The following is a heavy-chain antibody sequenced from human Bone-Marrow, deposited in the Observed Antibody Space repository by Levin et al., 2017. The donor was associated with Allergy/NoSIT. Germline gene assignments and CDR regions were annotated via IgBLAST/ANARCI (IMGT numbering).Heavy chain of an antibody. V-gene: IGHV3-23*01. CDR2: LSSTGGAT. CDR3: AKGSSGWFQEMDS. Sequence: GESLKISCEASGFTFNSFAMTWVRQAPGKGLEWLSTLSSTGGATYSADSVKGRFTISRDNSKNMFFLQMDSLRVEDTAFYYCAKGSSGWFQEMDSWGQGILVTVSS. J-gene: IGHJ4*02. D-gene: IGHD6-19*01. CDR1: GFTFNSFA.